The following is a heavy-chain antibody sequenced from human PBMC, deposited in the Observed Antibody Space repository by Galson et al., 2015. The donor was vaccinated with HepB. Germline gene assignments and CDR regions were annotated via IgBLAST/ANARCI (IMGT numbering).Heavy chain of an antibody. CDR2: ISAYNGNT. J-gene: IGHJ4*02. Sequence: SVKVSCKASGYTFTSYGISWVRQAPGQGLEWMGWISAYNGNTNYAQKLQGRVTMTTDTSTSTAYMELRSLRSDDTAVYYCARLRFPRAHSYGRVNDYWGQGTLVTVSS. CDR1: GYTFTSYG. V-gene: IGHV1-18*04. CDR3: ARLRFPRAHSYGRVNDY. D-gene: IGHD5-18*01.